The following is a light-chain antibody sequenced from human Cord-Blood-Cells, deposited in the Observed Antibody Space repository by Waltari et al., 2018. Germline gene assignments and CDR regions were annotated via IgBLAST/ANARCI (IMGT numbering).Light chain of an antibody. V-gene: IGLV2-11*01. CDR2: DVS. CDR3: CSYAGSYPWV. CDR1: SSDVGGYNY. J-gene: IGLJ3*02. Sequence: QSALTQPRSVSGSPGQSVTISCTGTSSDVGGYNYVSWYQQLPGKAPKLMIYDVSKRPSGVPDCFAGSESGNTASLTISGLQAEDEADYYCCSYAGSYPWVFGGGTKLTVL.